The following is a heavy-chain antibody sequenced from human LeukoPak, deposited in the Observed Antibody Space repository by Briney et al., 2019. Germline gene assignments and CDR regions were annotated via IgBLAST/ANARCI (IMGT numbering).Heavy chain of an antibody. Sequence: ASVKVSCKNSGYTFTTYGISWVRQAPGQGLEWMGWISAYNGNRSYTQNLQGRVTITTDTYTRTAYMELRSLRSDDTAVYYCARDSYLKLSLEMATINSLRYGMDVWGQGTTVTVSS. V-gene: IGHV1-18*01. CDR1: GYTFTTYG. CDR2: ISAYNGNR. CDR3: ARDSYLKLSLEMATINSLRYGMDV. D-gene: IGHD5-24*01. J-gene: IGHJ6*02.